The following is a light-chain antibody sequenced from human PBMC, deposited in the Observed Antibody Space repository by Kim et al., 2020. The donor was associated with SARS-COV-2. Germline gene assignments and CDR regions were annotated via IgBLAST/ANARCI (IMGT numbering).Light chain of an antibody. J-gene: IGKJ1*01. Sequence: ASVGDSVTITCRASQSVSRNLHWYQQKPGKAPNLLIYGASSLQSGVPSRFSGSGSGTDFTLTISNLQPDDFATYYCQQGYSTPRTFGQGTKVDIK. CDR2: GAS. V-gene: IGKV1-39*01. CDR3: QQGYSTPRT. CDR1: QSVSRN.